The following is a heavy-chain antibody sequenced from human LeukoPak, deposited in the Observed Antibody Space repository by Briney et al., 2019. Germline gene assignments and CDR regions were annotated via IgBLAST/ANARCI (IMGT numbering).Heavy chain of an antibody. Sequence: ASVKVSCKASGYTFIIYYIHWVRLAPGQGLEWMGWINPKSGDTKYAQKFQGRVTMTRDTSITTAYMDLSRLSSDDTAVYYCAREPLYGDLVNGFDYWGQGTLVTVSS. CDR3: AREPLYGDLVNGFDY. CDR1: GYTFIIYY. V-gene: IGHV1-2*02. D-gene: IGHD4-17*01. J-gene: IGHJ4*02. CDR2: INPKSGDT.